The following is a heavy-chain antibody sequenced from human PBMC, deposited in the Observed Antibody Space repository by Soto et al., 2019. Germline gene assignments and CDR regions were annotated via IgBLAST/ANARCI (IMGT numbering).Heavy chain of an antibody. D-gene: IGHD3-10*01. V-gene: IGHV1-69*04. CDR1: GDTFNFYS. CDR2: VNPILSMS. CDR3: ATSYGSGYRAFDF. J-gene: IGHJ4*02. Sequence: QVQLVQSGAEVKRPGSSVKVSCKASGDTFNFYSINWVRQAPGLGLEWMGRVNPILSMSNYAQRFQGRVTXTXDXPTSTAYMELGGLRSEDTAIYYCATSYGSGYRAFDFWGQGALVTVSS.